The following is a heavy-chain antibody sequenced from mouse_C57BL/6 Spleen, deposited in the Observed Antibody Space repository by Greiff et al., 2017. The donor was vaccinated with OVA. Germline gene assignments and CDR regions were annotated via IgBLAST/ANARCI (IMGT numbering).Heavy chain of an antibody. J-gene: IGHJ2*01. D-gene: IGHD2-5*01. Sequence: VQLQQSGAELAKPGASVKLSCKASGYTFTSYWMHWVKQRPGQGLEWIGYINPSSGYTKYNQKFKDKATLTADKSSSTAYMQLSSLTYEDSAVYYCASEGFDSNYVFDYWGQGTTLTVSS. CDR2: INPSSGYT. CDR1: GYTFTSYW. CDR3: ASEGFDSNYVFDY. V-gene: IGHV1-7*01.